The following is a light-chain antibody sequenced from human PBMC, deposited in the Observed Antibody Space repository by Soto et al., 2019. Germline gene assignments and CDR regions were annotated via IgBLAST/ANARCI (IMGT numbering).Light chain of an antibody. CDR2: KAS. Sequence: DSQMTQYPSTLSASVGDRVTITCRASQSISSWLAWYQQKPGKAPKLLISKASTLQSGVPPRFSGSGYGTEFTLTISSLPPDDFATYYCQQYERYPMTFGGGTKVEIK. V-gene: IGKV1-5*03. CDR1: QSISSW. J-gene: IGKJ4*01. CDR3: QQYERYPMT.